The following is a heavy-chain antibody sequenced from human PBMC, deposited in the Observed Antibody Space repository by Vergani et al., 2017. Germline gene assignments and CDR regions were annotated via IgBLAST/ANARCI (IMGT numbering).Heavy chain of an antibody. V-gene: IGHV4-38-2*01. Sequence: VQLVESGGGLVKPGGSLRLSCAASGFTFSSYWMSWVRQAPGKGLEWIGSIYYSGSTYYNPSFKRRVTISVDTSKNQFSLKLSAVTAAATAVYYCARVTPGYSSSSAGFDYWGQGTLVTVSS. CDR3: ARVTPGYSSSSAGFDY. J-gene: IGHJ4*02. D-gene: IGHD6-6*01. CDR1: GFTFSSYW. CDR2: IYYSGST.